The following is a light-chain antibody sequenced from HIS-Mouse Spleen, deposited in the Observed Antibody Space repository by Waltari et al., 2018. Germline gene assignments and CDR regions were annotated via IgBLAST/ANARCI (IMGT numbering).Light chain of an antibody. CDR1: SSHVGSYNL. J-gene: IGLJ3*02. CDR3: CSYAGSSTYWV. V-gene: IGLV2-23*01. Sequence: QSALTQPASVSGSPGQSITISCTGTSSHVGSYNLVSWYQQHPGKAPKLMIYEGSKRPSGVSNRFSGSKSGNTASLTISGLQAEDEADYYCCSYAGSSTYWVFGGGTKLTVL. CDR2: EGS.